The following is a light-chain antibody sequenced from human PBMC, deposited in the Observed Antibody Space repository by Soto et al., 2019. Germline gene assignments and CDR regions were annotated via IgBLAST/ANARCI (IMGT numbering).Light chain of an antibody. CDR1: SSDVSTYNH. CDR3: CSYTTSSTLV. Sequence: QSVLTQPASVSGSPGQSTTISSTGTSSDVSTYNHVSWYQQHPGKAPQLIIYEVSNRPSGLSNRFSASKSGNTALLTIPGLQAEDEADYYCCSYTTSSTLVFGTGTKVTVL. J-gene: IGLJ1*01. V-gene: IGLV2-14*01. CDR2: EVS.